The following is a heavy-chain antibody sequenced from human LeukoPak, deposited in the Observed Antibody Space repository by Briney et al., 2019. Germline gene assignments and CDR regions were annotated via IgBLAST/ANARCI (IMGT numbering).Heavy chain of an antibody. Sequence: SETLSLTCTVSGGSISSYYWSWIRQPPGKGLDWIGFIYHNGRTDYNPSLKSRLTISVDTSKNQFSLKLSSVTAADTAVYYCARDPWFYSDSSGYFQTWGQGTLVTVSS. D-gene: IGHD3-22*01. CDR1: GGSISSYY. CDR3: ARDPWFYSDSSGYFQT. J-gene: IGHJ4*02. CDR2: IYHNGRT. V-gene: IGHV4-59*12.